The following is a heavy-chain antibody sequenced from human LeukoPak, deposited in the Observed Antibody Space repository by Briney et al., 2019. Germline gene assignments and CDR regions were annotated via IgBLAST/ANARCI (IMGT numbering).Heavy chain of an antibody. J-gene: IGHJ4*02. CDR1: GYTFTSYG. Sequence: GASVKVSCKASGYTFTSYGISWVRQAPGQGLEWMGWISAYNGNTNYAQKLQDRVTMTTDTSTSTAYMELRSLRSDDTAVYYCARDRASLSPRYYFDYWGQGTLVTVSS. CDR3: ARDRASLSPRYYFDY. V-gene: IGHV1-18*01. D-gene: IGHD5-12*01. CDR2: ISAYNGNT.